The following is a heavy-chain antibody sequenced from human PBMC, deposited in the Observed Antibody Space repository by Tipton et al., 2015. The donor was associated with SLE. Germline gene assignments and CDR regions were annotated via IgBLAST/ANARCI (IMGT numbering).Heavy chain of an antibody. D-gene: IGHD3-10*01. J-gene: IGHJ4*02. V-gene: IGHV3-23*01. CDR2: MSGVGGST. CDR1: GFSFGSYA. CDR3: ARDYGVFAHDQ. Sequence: GSLRLSCVGSGFSFGSYAMSWVRQAPGKGLEWVSLMSGVGGSTYYADSVKGRFTMSRDNSKNTVYLEMNSLRAEDTAIYYCARDYGVFAHDQWGQGTLVTVSS.